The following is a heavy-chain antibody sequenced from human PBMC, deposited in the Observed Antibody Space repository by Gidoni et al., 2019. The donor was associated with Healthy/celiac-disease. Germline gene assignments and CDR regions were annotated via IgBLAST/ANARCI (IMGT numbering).Heavy chain of an antibody. J-gene: IGHJ6*02. CDR2: IIPIFGTA. CDR3: ARDELGSGSYRDYYYYGMDV. Sequence: QVQLVQSGAEVKKPGSSVKVSCKASGGTFSSYAISWVRQAPGQGLEWMGGIIPIFGTANYVQKFQGRVTITADESTSTAYMELSSLRSEDTAVYYCARDELGSGSYRDYYYYGMDVWGQGTTVTVSS. D-gene: IGHD3-10*01. CDR1: GGTFSSYA. V-gene: IGHV1-69*01.